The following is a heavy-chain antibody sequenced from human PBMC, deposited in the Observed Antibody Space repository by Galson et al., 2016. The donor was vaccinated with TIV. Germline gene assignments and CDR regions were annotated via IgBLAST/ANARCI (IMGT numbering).Heavy chain of an antibody. J-gene: IGHJ6*03. CDR1: RNTLTSYD. CDR3: ATVHSGGGFFYFYYMDV. V-gene: IGHV1-8*01. Sequence: SVKVSCKASRNTLTSYDINWVRQAPGQGLEWMGRMHPNSGNGGSAQKFRGRLTMTRNISISTVSMELSSLRSEDTAVYYCATVHSGGGFFYFYYMDVWGKGTTVTVSS. D-gene: IGHD3-3*01. CDR2: MHPNSGNG.